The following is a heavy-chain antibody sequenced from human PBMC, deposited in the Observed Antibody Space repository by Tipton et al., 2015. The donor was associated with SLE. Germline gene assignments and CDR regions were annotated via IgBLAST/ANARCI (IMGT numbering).Heavy chain of an antibody. J-gene: IGHJ4*02. CDR2: IDHTGST. V-gene: IGHV4-34*01. Sequence: TLSLTCTVSGVSIRTHYWSWIRQSPGKGLEWIGEIDHTGSTHYNPSLESRVTISVDTSKNQFSLKLTSVTAADAAVYYCAGRYSSGWYPGYWGQGTLVTVSS. CDR1: GVSIRTHY. CDR3: AGRYSSGWYPGY. D-gene: IGHD6-19*01.